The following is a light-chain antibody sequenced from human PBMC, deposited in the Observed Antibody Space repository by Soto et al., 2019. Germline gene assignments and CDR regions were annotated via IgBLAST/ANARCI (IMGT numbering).Light chain of an antibody. CDR1: QSVSNNY. CDR2: GAS. Sequence: SPGTLSLSPGERATLSCRASQSVSNNYLAWYQQKPGQTPRLLVYGASSRATGIPDRFSGSGSGTDFTLTISRLEPEDFAVYYCQQHGGSPITFGQGTRLEIK. V-gene: IGKV3-20*01. CDR3: QQHGGSPIT. J-gene: IGKJ5*01.